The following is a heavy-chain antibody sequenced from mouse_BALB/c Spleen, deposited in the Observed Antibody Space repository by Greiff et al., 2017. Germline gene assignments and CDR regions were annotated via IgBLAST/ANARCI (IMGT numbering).Heavy chain of an antibody. CDR3: ARDRGLGRNAMDY. D-gene: IGHD4-1*01. CDR2: IWAGGST. J-gene: IGHJ4*01. Sequence: QVQLQQSGPGLVAPSQSLSITCTVSGFSLTSYGVHWVRQPPGKGLEWLGVIWAGGSTNYNSALMSRLSISKDNSKSQVFLKMNSLQTDDTAMYYCARDRGLGRNAMDYWGQGTSVTVSS. V-gene: IGHV2-9*02. CDR1: GFSLTSYG.